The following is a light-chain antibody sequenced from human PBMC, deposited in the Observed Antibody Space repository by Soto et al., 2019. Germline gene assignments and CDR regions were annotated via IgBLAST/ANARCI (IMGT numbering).Light chain of an antibody. CDR3: QQRSTWPLT. Sequence: EIVLTQSPATLSLSPGERATLSCRASQSVSSYFAWYQQKPGQAPRLLIYDASNRATGIPAKFSGSGSGTDFTLTISSLEPEDLAVYYCQQRSTWPLTFGGGTKVEIK. J-gene: IGKJ4*01. CDR2: DAS. V-gene: IGKV3-11*01. CDR1: QSVSSY.